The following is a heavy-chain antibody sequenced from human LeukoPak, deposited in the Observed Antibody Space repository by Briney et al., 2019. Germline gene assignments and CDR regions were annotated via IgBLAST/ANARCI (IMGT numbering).Heavy chain of an antibody. CDR3: ASRGELSWFGAVHY. V-gene: IGHV3-7*01. Sequence: GGSLRLPCEVSGVTFSDFWMNWVRQAPGKGLEWVAHINQDGSQWSYVGSVRGRFTISRDNAKKSLYLQMDGLRAEDTAVYYCASRGELSWFGAVHYWGQGILVTVSS. D-gene: IGHD3-16*01. CDR2: INQDGSQW. CDR1: GVTFSDFW. J-gene: IGHJ4*02.